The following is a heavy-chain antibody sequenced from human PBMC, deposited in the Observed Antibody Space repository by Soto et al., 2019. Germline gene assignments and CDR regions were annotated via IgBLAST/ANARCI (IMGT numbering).Heavy chain of an antibody. Sequence: LRLSCAASGFTFSSYAMSWVRQAPGKGLEWVSAISGSGGSTYYADSVKGRFTISRDNSKNTLYLQMNSLRAEDTAVYYCRLSQYSSSSAHYYYYMDVWAKGNTVPVSS. CDR2: ISGSGGST. D-gene: IGHD6-6*01. CDR1: GFTFSSYA. J-gene: IGHJ6*03. CDR3: RLSQYSSSSAHYYYYMDV. V-gene: IGHV3-23*01.